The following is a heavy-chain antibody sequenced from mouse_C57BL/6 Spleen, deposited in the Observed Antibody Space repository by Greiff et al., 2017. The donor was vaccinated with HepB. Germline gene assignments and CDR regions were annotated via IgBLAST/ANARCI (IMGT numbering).Heavy chain of an antibody. D-gene: IGHD1-1*01. Sequence: QVQLKQSGAELARPGASVKLSCKASGYTFTSYGISWVKQRTGQGLEWIGEIYPRSGNTYYNEKFKGKATLTADKSSSTAYMELRSLTSEDSAVYFCAPLYYGSSSIDYWGQGTTLTVSS. CDR1: GYTFTSYG. CDR2: IYPRSGNT. J-gene: IGHJ2*01. CDR3: APLYYGSSSIDY. V-gene: IGHV1-81*01.